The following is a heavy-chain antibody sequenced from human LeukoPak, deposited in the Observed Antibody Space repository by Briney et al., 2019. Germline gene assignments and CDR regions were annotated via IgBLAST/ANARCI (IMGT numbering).Heavy chain of an antibody. J-gene: IGHJ4*02. Sequence: SETLSLTCTVSGGSISSYYWSWIRQPPGEGLEWIVYIYCSGSTNYNPSLKSRVTISVDTSNNQFSLKLSSVTAADTAVYYCARTVLGVGFDYWGQGTLVTVSS. CDR2: IYCSGST. D-gene: IGHD3-10*01. V-gene: IGHV4-59*08. CDR1: GGSISSYY. CDR3: ARTVLGVGFDY.